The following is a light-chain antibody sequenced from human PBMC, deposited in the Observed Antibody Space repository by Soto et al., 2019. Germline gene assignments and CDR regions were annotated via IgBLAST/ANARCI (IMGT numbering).Light chain of an antibody. Sequence: QSVLTQPPSVSAAPGQKVTISCSGSSSNIGGNSVSWYQQLPGAAPKLLIYDDNKRPSGSPDRFSGSKSGTSATLGITGFRTGDEADYYCGSWDSSLSAYDFGTGTKVTVL. CDR2: DDN. CDR1: SSNIGGNS. CDR3: GSWDSSLSAYD. V-gene: IGLV1-51*01. J-gene: IGLJ1*01.